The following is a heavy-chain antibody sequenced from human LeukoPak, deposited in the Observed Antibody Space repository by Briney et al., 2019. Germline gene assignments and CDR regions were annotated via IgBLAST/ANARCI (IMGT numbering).Heavy chain of an antibody. Sequence: GGSLRLSCAASGFTFSSYGMSWVRQAPGKGLEWVSAISGSGGSTYYADSVKGRFTISRDNSKNTLYLQMNSLRAEDTAVYYCAKRRYDSSGYTPWGQGTLVTVSS. CDR2: ISGSGGST. CDR1: GFTFSSYG. J-gene: IGHJ4*02. D-gene: IGHD3-22*01. V-gene: IGHV3-23*01. CDR3: AKRRYDSSGYTP.